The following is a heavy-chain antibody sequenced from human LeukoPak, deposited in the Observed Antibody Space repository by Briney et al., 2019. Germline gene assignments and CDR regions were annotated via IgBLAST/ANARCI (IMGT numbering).Heavy chain of an antibody. D-gene: IGHD3-3*01. CDR1: GYTFTGYH. V-gene: IGHV1-69*02. CDR3: AVQRVVISSFDY. Sequence: ASVKVSCKASGYTFTGYHIHWVRQAPGQGLEWMGRIIPILGIANYAQKFQGRVTITADKSTSTAYMELSSLRSEGTAVYYCAVQRVVISSFDYWGQGTLVTVSS. CDR2: IIPILGIA. J-gene: IGHJ4*02.